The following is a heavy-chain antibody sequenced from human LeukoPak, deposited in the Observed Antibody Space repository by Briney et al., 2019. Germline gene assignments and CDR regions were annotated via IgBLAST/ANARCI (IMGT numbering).Heavy chain of an antibody. CDR1: GFTFSSYA. CDR3: AKDGYSLYYYYMDV. Sequence: PGGSLRLSCAASGFTFSSYAMSWVRQAPGKGLEWVSAISGSGGSTYYADSVKGRFTISRDNSKNTLYLQMNSLRAEDTAVYYCAKDGYSLYYYYMDVRGKGTTVTISS. V-gene: IGHV3-23*01. D-gene: IGHD6-13*01. CDR2: ISGSGGST. J-gene: IGHJ6*03.